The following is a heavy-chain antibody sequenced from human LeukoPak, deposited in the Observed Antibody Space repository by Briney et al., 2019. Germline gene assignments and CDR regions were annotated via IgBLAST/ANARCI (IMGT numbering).Heavy chain of an antibody. Sequence: SSQTLSLTCTVSGGSISSGDYYWSWIRQPPGKGLEWIGHIYYSGSTYYNPSLKSRVTISVDTSKNQFSLKLSSVTAADTAVYYCARVYGSSWYIPESGDWFDPWGQGTLVTVSS. CDR2: IYYSGST. CDR3: ARVYGSSWYIPESGDWFDP. J-gene: IGHJ5*02. D-gene: IGHD6-13*01. V-gene: IGHV4-30-4*01. CDR1: GGSISSGDYY.